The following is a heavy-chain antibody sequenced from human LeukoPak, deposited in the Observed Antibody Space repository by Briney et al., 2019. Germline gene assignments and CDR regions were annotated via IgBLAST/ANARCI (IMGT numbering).Heavy chain of an antibody. D-gene: IGHD4-17*01. J-gene: IGHJ4*02. CDR3: ARDYYGDYYFDY. CDR1: GFTFSSYG. V-gene: IGHV3-7*01. CDR2: IKQDGSEE. Sequence: PGGTLRLSCAASGFTFSSYGMSWVRQAPGKGLEWVANIKQDGSEEYYVDSVKGRFTISRDNAKNLLYLQMNSLSAEDTAVYYCARDYYGDYYFDYWGQGTLVTVSS.